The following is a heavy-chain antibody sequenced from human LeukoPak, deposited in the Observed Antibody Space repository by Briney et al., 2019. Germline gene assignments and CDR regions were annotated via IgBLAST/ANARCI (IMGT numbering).Heavy chain of an antibody. CDR3: ARGSPEDAFDI. CDR1: GGSLSSGGYY. CDR2: IYYTGST. V-gene: IGHV4-31*03. D-gene: IGHD1-14*01. J-gene: IGHJ3*02. Sequence: PSGTLSLTCTVSGGSLSSGGYYWSWLRQDPGKGLEWIGYIYYTGSTFCNPSLKSRVTISVDTSKNQFSLKLSSVTAADTAVYYCARGSPEDAFDIWGQGTMVTVSS.